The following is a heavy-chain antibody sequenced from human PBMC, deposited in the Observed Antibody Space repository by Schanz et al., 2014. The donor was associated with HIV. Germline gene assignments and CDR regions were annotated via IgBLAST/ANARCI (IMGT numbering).Heavy chain of an antibody. D-gene: IGHD3-10*01. J-gene: IGHJ4*02. V-gene: IGHV1-18*01. CDR1: GGTFGSYA. Sequence: QVQLVQSGAEVRKPGSSVKVSCKASGGTFGSYAISWVRQAPGQGFEWMGWINPYNGDTDSAQKLQGRVTITTDTSTSTAYMELRGLISDDTAVYYCARVTMIRGNMFFDYWGQGTLVTVSS. CDR2: INPYNGDT. CDR3: ARVTMIRGNMFFDY.